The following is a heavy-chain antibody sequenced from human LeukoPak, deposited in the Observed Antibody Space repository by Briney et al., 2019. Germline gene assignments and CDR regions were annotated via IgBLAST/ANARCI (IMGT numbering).Heavy chain of an antibody. V-gene: IGHV3-23*01. J-gene: IGHJ4*02. CDR3: AKTNWGSSMGPYYFDY. Sequence: QPGGSLRLSCAAPGFTFSSYAMSWVRQAPGKGLEWVSAISGSGGSTYYADSVKGRFTISRDNSKNTLYLQMNSLRAEDTAVYYCAKTNWGSSMGPYYFDYWGQGTLVTVSS. D-gene: IGHD7-27*01. CDR2: ISGSGGST. CDR1: GFTFSSYA.